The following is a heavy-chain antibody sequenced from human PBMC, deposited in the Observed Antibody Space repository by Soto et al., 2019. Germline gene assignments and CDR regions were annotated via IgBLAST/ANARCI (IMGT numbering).Heavy chain of an antibody. Sequence: SETLSLTCTVSGGSISSSSYYWGWIRQPPGKGLEWIGSIYYSGSTYYNPSLKSRVTISVDTSKNQFSLKLSSVSAADTAVYYCAGTTVTTSPHFDYWGQGTLVTVSS. CDR3: AGTTVTTSPHFDY. J-gene: IGHJ4*02. CDR2: IYYSGST. V-gene: IGHV4-39*01. CDR1: GGSISSSSYY. D-gene: IGHD4-17*01.